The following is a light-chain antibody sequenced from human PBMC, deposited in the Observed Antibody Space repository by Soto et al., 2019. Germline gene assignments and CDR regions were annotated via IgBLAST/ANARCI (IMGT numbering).Light chain of an antibody. V-gene: IGKV3-15*01. CDR1: QSVSSN. CDR3: QQYNNWPPT. Sequence: EIVMTQSPATLSVSPGERATLSRRASQSVSSNLAWYQQKPGQAPRLLIYGASTRATGIPARFSGSGSGTEFTLTFSSLQSEDFAVYYCQQYNNWPPTFGQGTKVDIK. CDR2: GAS. J-gene: IGKJ1*01.